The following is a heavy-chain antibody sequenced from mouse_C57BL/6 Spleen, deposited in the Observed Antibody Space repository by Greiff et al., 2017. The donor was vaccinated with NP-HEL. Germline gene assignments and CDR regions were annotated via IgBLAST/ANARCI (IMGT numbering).Heavy chain of an antibody. CDR3: ASLDGYYEGYFEV. CDR1: GYTFTDHT. CDR2: IYPRDGST. J-gene: IGHJ1*03. Sequence: VQLQQSDAELVKPGASVKISCKVSGYTFTDHTIHWMKQRPEQGLEWIGYIYPRDGSTKYNEKFKGKATLTADKSSSTAYMQLNSLTSEDSAVYFCASLDGYYEGYFEVWGTGTTVTVSS. D-gene: IGHD2-3*01. V-gene: IGHV1-78*01.